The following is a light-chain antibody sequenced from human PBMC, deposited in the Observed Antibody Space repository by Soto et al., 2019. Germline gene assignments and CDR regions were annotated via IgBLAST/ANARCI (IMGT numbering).Light chain of an antibody. V-gene: IGKV3-15*01. Sequence: IIMVQSPATLPVSPGERATLSCRASQSVGTNVAWYQKKPGQGPRLLIYGASTWANGIPARFSGSGSGTDFSLTINSLQSEDFAVYYCQQYTEWPYPFGQGTK. CDR2: GAS. CDR1: QSVGTN. CDR3: QQYTEWPYP. J-gene: IGKJ2*01.